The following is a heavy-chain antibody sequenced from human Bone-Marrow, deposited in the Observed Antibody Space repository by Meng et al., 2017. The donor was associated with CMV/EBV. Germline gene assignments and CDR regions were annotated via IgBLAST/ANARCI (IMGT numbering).Heavy chain of an antibody. J-gene: IGHJ4*02. CDR3: ARGLGAPDY. CDR1: GFTFSSYW. V-gene: IGHV3-7*01. Sequence: GVLKISCAASGFTFSSYWMSWVRQAPGKGLEWVANIKQDGSEKNYVDSVQGRFTISRDNAKNSLYVEMNSLRVEDTGVYYCARGLGAPDYWGQGTLVTVSS. D-gene: IGHD1-26*01. CDR2: IKQDGSEK.